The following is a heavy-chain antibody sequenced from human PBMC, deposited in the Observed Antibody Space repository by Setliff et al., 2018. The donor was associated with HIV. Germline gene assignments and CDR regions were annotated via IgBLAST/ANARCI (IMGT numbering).Heavy chain of an antibody. D-gene: IGHD6-19*01. J-gene: IGHJ4*02. CDR3: ARAVHSGWYYFDY. CDR1: GFTFSTYP. V-gene: IGHV3-23*01. CDR2: ISGSGGST. Sequence: GGSLRLSCAASGFTFSTYPMSWVRQAPGKGLEWVSGISGSGGSTYYADSLKGRFTISRDNAKNSLYLQMNSLRAEDTAVYYCARAVHSGWYYFDYWGQGTLVTV.